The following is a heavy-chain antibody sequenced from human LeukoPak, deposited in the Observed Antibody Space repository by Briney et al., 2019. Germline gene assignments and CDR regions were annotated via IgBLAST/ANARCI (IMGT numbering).Heavy chain of an antibody. Sequence: GGSLRLSCAASGFTFSSYAMHRVRQAPGKGLEWVAVISYDGSNKYYADSVKGRFTISRDNSKNTLYLQMNSLRAEDTAVYYCAREVATRLGDYFDYWGQGTLVTVSS. CDR1: GFTFSSYA. D-gene: IGHD5-12*01. CDR2: ISYDGSNK. J-gene: IGHJ4*02. V-gene: IGHV3-30-3*01. CDR3: AREVATRLGDYFDY.